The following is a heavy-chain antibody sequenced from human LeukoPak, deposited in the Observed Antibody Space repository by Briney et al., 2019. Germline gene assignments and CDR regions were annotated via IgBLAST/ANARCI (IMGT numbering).Heavy chain of an antibody. CDR2: ISSGSSTI. CDR3: ATYMQRSPFDY. J-gene: IGHJ4*02. D-gene: IGHD6-25*01. CDR1: GFTFSSYS. Sequence: GGSLRLSCAASGFTFSSYSINWVRQAPGKGLEWVSYISSGSSTIYYADSVKGRFTISRDNSKNTLYLQMNSLRAEDTAVYYCATYMQRSPFDYWGQGTLVTVSS. V-gene: IGHV3-48*01.